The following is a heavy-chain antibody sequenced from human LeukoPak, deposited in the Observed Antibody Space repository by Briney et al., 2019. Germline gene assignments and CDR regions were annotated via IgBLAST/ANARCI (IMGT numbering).Heavy chain of an antibody. D-gene: IGHD3-3*01. Sequence: PSETLSLTCTVSGGSISSGGYYWSWVRQHPGKGLEWIGYIYYSGSTYYNPSLKSRVTISVDTSKNKFSLKLSSVTAADTAVYYCARNTFWSGYYDYYYYMDVWGKGTPVTVSS. CDR1: GGSISSGGYY. J-gene: IGHJ6*03. CDR3: ARNTFWSGYYDYYYYMDV. CDR2: IYYSGST. V-gene: IGHV4-31*03.